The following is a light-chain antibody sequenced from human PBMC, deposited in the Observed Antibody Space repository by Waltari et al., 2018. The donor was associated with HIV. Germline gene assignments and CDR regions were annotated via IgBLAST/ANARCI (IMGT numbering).Light chain of an antibody. Sequence: EIVLTPSPATLSLSPGERATLSCRASQSVSSYLAWYQQKPGQAPRLLIYDASNRATGIPVRVSGSGSGTDFTLTISSLEPEDFAVYYCQQRSNWPPITFGQGTRLEIK. CDR1: QSVSSY. CDR2: DAS. J-gene: IGKJ5*01. V-gene: IGKV3-11*01. CDR3: QQRSNWPPIT.